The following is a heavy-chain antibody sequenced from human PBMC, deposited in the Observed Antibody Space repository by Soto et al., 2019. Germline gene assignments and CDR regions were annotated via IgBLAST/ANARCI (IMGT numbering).Heavy chain of an antibody. CDR2: NDGHGSGT. CDR3: TKDAYFDWLGRFDP. Sequence: GGSLRLSCGASGFTSRIIFRDYAMNWVRQAPGKGPEWVSANDGHGSGTYYADPVKGRFTISRDNSENTIYLQINSLTAEDTAVYYCTKDAYFDWLGRFDPWGQGSQVTVCS. CDR1: GFTSRIIFRDYA. D-gene: IGHD3-9*01. V-gene: IGHV3-23*01. J-gene: IGHJ5*02.